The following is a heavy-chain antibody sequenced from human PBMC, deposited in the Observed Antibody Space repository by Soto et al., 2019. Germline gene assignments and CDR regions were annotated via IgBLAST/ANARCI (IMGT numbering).Heavy chain of an antibody. CDR2: INAGNGNT. CDR1: GYTFTSYA. J-gene: IGHJ4*02. D-gene: IGHD3-16*01. CDR3: ANALGLYYFDY. Sequence: ASVKVSCTASGYTFTSYAMHWVRQAPGQRLEWMGWINAGNGNTKYSQKFLGRVTITRDTSASTAYMELSSLRSEDTAVYYCANALGLYYFDYWGQGTLVTVS. V-gene: IGHV1-3*01.